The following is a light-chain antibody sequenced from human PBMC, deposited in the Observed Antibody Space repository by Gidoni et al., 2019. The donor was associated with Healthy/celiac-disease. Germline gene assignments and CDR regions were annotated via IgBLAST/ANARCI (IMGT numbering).Light chain of an antibody. V-gene: IGKV4-1*01. CDR3: QQYYSTPPT. CDR1: QRVLYSSNNKNY. J-gene: IGKJ4*01. CDR2: WAS. Sequence: DIVMTQSPDSLAVSLGERATINCKSSQRVLYSSNNKNYLAWYQQKPGQPPKLLIYWASTRESGVPDRFSGSGSGTDFTPTISSLQAEDVAVYYCQQYYSTPPTFGGGTKVEIK.